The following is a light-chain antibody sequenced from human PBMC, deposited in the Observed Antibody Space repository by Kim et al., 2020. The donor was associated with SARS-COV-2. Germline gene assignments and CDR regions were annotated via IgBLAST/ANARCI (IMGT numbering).Light chain of an antibody. Sequence: VSPGERATLSCRASQSVSTNIAWYQQKPGQAPRLLIYGASTRATGIPARFSGSGSGTEFTLTISSLQSEDFAVYYCQEYNNWPPLTFGGGTKVEI. V-gene: IGKV3-15*01. CDR1: QSVSTN. J-gene: IGKJ4*01. CDR3: QEYNNWPPLT. CDR2: GAS.